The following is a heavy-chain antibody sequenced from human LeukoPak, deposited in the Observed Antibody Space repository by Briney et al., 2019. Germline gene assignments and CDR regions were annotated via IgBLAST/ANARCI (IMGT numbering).Heavy chain of an antibody. CDR3: ARHYYHSSGSYSFDY. J-gene: IGHJ4*02. CDR2: IYSSGST. D-gene: IGHD3-22*01. CDR1: GGSISSYY. V-gene: IGHV4-59*01. Sequence: PSETLSLTCTVSGGSISSYYWSWIRQPPGKGLEWLGYIYSSGSTNYNPSLESRVTISVDTSKNHFSLKLSSVTAADTAAYYCARHYYHSSGSYSFDYWGQGTLVTVPS.